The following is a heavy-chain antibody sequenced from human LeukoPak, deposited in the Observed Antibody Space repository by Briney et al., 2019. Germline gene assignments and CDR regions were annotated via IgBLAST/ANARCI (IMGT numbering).Heavy chain of an antibody. V-gene: IGHV3-23*01. D-gene: IGHD3-22*01. CDR2: ISGSGGCT. CDR3: AKVRYYYDSSDVLDY. CDR1: GFTFSSYA. Sequence: GGSLRLSCAASGFTFSSYAMSWVRQAPGKGLEWVSAISGSGGCTYYADSVKGRLTISRDNSKNTLYLQMNSLRAEDTAVYYCAKVRYYYDSSDVLDYWGQGTLVTVSS. J-gene: IGHJ4*02.